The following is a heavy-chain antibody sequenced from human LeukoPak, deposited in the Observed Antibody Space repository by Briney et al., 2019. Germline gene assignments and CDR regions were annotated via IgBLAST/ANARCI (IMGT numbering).Heavy chain of an antibody. Sequence: PSETLSLTCTVSGGSIRSSYYYWGWIRQPPGTGLEWIGSIYDSGSTYYNPSLKSRVTISVDTSKNQFSLKLSSVTAADTAVYYCARHGYCSGGSCSNDYWGQGTLVTVSS. V-gene: IGHV4-39*01. D-gene: IGHD2-15*01. CDR2: IYDSGST. J-gene: IGHJ4*02. CDR3: ARHGYCSGGSCSNDY. CDR1: GGSIRSSYYY.